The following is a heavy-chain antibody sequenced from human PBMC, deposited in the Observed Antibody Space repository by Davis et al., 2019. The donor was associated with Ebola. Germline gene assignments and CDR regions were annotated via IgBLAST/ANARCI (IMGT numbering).Heavy chain of an antibody. CDR1: VITFSSYA. CDR2: ISSSGSTI. J-gene: IGHJ4*02. CDR3: ARVGYCSSTSCYEGLDY. V-gene: IGHV3-48*04. D-gene: IGHD2-2*01. Sequence: GEFLKISCADSVITFSSYAMTWVRQAPGKGLEWVSYISSSGSTIYYADSVKGRFTISRDNAKNSLYLQMNSLRAEDTAVYYCARVGYCSSTSCYEGLDYWGQGTLVTVSS.